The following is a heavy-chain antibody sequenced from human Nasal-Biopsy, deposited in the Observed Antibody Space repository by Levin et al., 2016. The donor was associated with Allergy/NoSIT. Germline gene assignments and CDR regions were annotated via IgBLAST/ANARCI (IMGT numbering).Heavy chain of an antibody. J-gene: IGHJ2*01. CDR3: AKVLPAWVTTYNWYFDV. CDR1: GFTFNTYA. D-gene: IGHD4-17*01. V-gene: IGHV3-23*01. Sequence: GGSLRLSCAASGFTFNTYAMSWLRQAPGKGLEWVSSISGVSTFYADSVKGRFTISSDNPKNTVFLQMNSLTADDTAVYYCAKVLPAWVTTYNWYFDVWGRGTLVTVSS. CDR2: ISGVST.